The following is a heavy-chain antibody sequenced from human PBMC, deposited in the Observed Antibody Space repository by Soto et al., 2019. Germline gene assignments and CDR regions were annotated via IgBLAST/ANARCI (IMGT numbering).Heavy chain of an antibody. D-gene: IGHD2-21*01. Sequence: QVQLGESGGGVVQPGRSQRLSCETSGFTFSSHAMHWVRQAPGKGLEWVAVISNDGNRKYYADSVKGRFSISRDNSKNTLELQMNSLRLEDTAVYYCAIDVGVRGNLGVIAHWGQGTLITVSS. J-gene: IGHJ4*02. CDR1: GFTFSSHA. CDR2: ISNDGNRK. CDR3: AIDVGVRGNLGVIAH. V-gene: IGHV3-30-3*01.